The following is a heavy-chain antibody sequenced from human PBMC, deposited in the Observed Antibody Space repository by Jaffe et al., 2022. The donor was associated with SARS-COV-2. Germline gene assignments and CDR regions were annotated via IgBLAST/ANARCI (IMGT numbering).Heavy chain of an antibody. CDR1: GFTFSSSW. Sequence: EVQLVESGGGLVQPGGSLRLSCAASGFTFSSSWMSWVRQAPGKGLEYVASIKQDGSEKYYVDSVKGRFTISRDNAKNSVYLQMSSLRVEDTAVYYCAKWRHDAGFDYWGQGILVIVSS. V-gene: IGHV3-7*03. CDR2: IKQDGSEK. D-gene: IGHD1-1*01. CDR3: AKWRHDAGFDY. J-gene: IGHJ4*02.